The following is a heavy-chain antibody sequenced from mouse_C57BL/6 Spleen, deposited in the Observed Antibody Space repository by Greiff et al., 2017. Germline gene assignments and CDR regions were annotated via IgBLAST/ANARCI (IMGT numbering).Heavy chain of an antibody. CDR1: GYTFTDYY. J-gene: IGHJ2*01. V-gene: IGHV1-26*01. D-gene: IGHD4-1*01. CDR3: ARSNWDYFDY. CDR2: INPNNGGT. Sequence: EVQLQQSGPELVQPGASVKISCTASGYTFTDYYMNWVKQSHGKSLEWIGDINPNNGGTCYNQKFKGKATLTVDQSSSTAYMELRSLTSEDSAFYYCARSNWDYFDYWGQGTTLTVSS.